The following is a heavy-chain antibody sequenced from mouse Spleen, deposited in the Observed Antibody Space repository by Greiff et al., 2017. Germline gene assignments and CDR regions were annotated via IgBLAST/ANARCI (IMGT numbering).Heavy chain of an antibody. CDR2: INPYNDYT. J-gene: IGHJ3*01. V-gene: IGHV1S45*01. CDR3: ARSGYYGSFAY. Sequence: VHVKQSGAELVRPGASVKISCKAFGYTFTNHHINWVKQRPGQGLDWIGYINPYNDYTSYNQKFKGKATLTVDKSSSTAYMELSSLTSEDSAVYYCARSGYYGSFAYWGQGTLVTVSA. CDR1: GYTFTNHH. D-gene: IGHD1-1*01.